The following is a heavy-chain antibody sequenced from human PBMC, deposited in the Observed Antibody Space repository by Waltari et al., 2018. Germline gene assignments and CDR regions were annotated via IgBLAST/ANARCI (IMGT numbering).Heavy chain of an antibody. CDR3: ARDRYCSGGSCYGAGGAFDI. J-gene: IGHJ3*02. D-gene: IGHD2-15*01. Sequence: QVQLQESGPGLVKPSATLSLTCTVSGGSISSYYWSWIRQPQGKGLEWIGYIYSSGTTNNNPSLKSRVTISVDTSKNQFSLKLSSVTAADTAVYYCARDRYCSGGSCYGAGGAFDIWGQGTMVTVSS. CDR1: GGSISSYY. CDR2: IYSSGTT. V-gene: IGHV4-59*01.